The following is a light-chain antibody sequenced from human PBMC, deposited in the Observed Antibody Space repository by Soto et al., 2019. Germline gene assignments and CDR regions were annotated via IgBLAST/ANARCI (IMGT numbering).Light chain of an antibody. CDR1: QSLSNSY. CDR3: QQYGTSPPWT. V-gene: IGKV3-20*01. Sequence: EIVLTQSPGTLSLSPGERATLSCRASQSLSNSYLAWYQQKPGQAPRLLIYGASSRATDIPDRFSGSGSGTDFTLTISGLEPEDFAVYYCQQYGTSPPWTFGQGTKVDIK. CDR2: GAS. J-gene: IGKJ1*01.